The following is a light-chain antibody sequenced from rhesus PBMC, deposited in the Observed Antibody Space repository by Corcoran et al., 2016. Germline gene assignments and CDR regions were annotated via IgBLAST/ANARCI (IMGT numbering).Light chain of an antibody. CDR3: SSYAGSTTDV. J-gene: IGLJ6*01. CDR2: EVS. V-gene: IGLV2-32*02. CDR1: NNNIGGYSY. Sequence: QAALTQPRSVSESPGQSVTISCTGTNNNIGGYSYVSWYQQHPGTAPKLLLFEVSERPSGVSDRFSGSKSGNTASLTISGLQAEDEADYYCSSYAGSTTDVFGSGTKLTVL.